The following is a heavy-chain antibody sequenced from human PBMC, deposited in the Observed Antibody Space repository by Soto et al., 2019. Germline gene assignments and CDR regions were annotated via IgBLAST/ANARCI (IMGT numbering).Heavy chain of an antibody. D-gene: IGHD5-12*01. V-gene: IGHV3-23*01. CDR3: VKEGDGYNYGDFDY. J-gene: IGHJ4*02. CDR2: IGGSGGST. Sequence: GGSLRLSCAASGFTFSSYAMSWVRQAPGKGLEWVSAIGGSGGSTYYADSVKGRFTISRDNSKNTLYLQMNSLRVEDSAVYYCVKEGDGYNYGDFDYWGQGALVTVSS. CDR1: GFTFSSYA.